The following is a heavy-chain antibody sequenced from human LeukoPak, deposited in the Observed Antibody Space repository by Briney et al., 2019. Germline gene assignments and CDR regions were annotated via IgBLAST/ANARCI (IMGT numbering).Heavy chain of an antibody. Sequence: GSLRLSCAASGFTFSSYGMHWVRQAPGKGLEWVAVIWYDGSNKYYADSVKGRFTISRDNSKNTLYLQMNSLRAEDTAVYYCARIGGPGYYYYGMDVWGQGTTVTVSS. CDR3: ARIGGPGYYYYGMDV. CDR2: IWYDGSNK. CDR1: GFTFSSYG. J-gene: IGHJ6*02. V-gene: IGHV3-33*01. D-gene: IGHD3-10*01.